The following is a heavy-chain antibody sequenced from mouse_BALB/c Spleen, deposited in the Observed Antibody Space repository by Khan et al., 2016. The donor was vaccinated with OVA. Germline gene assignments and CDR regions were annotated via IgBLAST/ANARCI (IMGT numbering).Heavy chain of an antibody. D-gene: IGHD1-1*01. V-gene: IGHV1S136*01. CDR1: GYTFTNYI. J-gene: IGHJ3*01. Sequence: EVQLQESGPELVKPGASVKMSCKASGYTFTNYIIHWVKQKPGQGLEWIGYINTYNDGTKYNEKFKGKATLTSDKSSSQAYMELSGLTSEDSAVCYCARDYGSSFWFAYWGQGTLVTVSA. CDR2: INTYNDGT. CDR3: ARDYGSSFWFAY.